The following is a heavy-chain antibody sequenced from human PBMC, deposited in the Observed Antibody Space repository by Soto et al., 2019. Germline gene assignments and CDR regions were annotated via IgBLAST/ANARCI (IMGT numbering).Heavy chain of an antibody. CDR1: GFTFSSYA. V-gene: IGHV3-30-3*01. J-gene: IGHJ6*02. Sequence: PGGSLRLSCAASGFTFSSYAMHWVRQAPGKGLEWVVVISYDGSNKYYADSVKGRFTISRDNSKNTLYLQMNSLRAEDTAVYYCARDQYCISTLSMCYYYGMDVWGQGTTVTAP. CDR2: ISYDGSNK. D-gene: IGHD2-2*01. CDR3: ARDQYCISTLSMCYYYGMDV.